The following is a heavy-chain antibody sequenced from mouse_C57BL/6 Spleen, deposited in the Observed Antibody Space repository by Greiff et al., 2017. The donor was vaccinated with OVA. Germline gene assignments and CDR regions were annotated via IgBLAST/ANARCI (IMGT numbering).Heavy chain of an antibody. J-gene: IGHJ4*01. CDR2: IYPGDGDT. V-gene: IGHV1-82*01. D-gene: IGHD2-5*01. Sequence: QVQLQQSGPELVKPGASVKISCKASGYAFSSSWMNWVKQRPGKGLEWIGRIYPGDGDTNYNGKFKGKATLTADKSSSTAYMQLSSLTSEDSAVYFCAGGYSNYGFAMDYWGQGTSVTVSS. CDR1: GYAFSSSW. CDR3: AGGYSNYGFAMDY.